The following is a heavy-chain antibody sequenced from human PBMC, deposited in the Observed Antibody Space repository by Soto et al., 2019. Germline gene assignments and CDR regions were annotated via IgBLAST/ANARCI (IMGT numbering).Heavy chain of an antibody. CDR3: ARANYDILTGYFYYFDY. CDR1: GGYFSGYY. D-gene: IGHD3-9*01. V-gene: IGHV4-34*01. CDR2: INHSGST. Sequence: SVTLSLTCAVYGGYFSGYYWSWISQPPGKGLEWIGEINHSGSTNYNPSLKSRVTISVDTSKNQFSLKLSSVTAADTAVYYCARANYDILTGYFYYFDYWGQGTLVTVSS. J-gene: IGHJ4*02.